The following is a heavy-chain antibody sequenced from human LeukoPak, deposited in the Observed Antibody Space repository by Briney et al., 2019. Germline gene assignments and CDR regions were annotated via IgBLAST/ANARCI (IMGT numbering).Heavy chain of an antibody. V-gene: IGHV1-46*01. J-gene: IGHJ4*02. D-gene: IGHD5-12*01. CDR3: ARARGIVATGQYYFDY. CDR2: INPSGGST. CDR1: GYTFTSYY. Sequence: ASVKVSCKASGYTFTSYYMHWVRQAPGQGLEWMGIINPSGGSTSYAQKFQGRVTMTRGTSTSTVYMELSSLRSEDTAVYYCARARGIVATGQYYFDYWGQGTLVTVSS.